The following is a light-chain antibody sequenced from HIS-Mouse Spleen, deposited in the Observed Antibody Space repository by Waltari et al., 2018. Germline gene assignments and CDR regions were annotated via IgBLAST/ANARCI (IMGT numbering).Light chain of an antibody. CDR2: EDS. J-gene: IGLJ2*01. CDR1: ALPKKY. Sequence: SYELTQPPPVSVSPGQTARITCPGAALPKKYAYWYQQKSGQAPALVIYEDSKRPPGIPERFSGSSSGTMATLTISGAQVEDEADYYCYSTDSSGNHRVFGGGTKLTVL. CDR3: YSTDSSGNHRV. V-gene: IGLV3-10*01.